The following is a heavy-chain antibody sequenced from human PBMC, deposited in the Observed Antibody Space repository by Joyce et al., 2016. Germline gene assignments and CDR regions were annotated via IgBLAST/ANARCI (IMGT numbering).Heavy chain of an antibody. CDR2: MNPGDSDT. V-gene: IGHV5-51*01. Sequence: EVQLVQSGPEMKKPGESLKISCKGFEYTFSRDWIAWVRQIPGKGLEWMGIMNPGDSDTRYSPSFQGQVTFSADKSINTAYLQWRSLRASDTAIYYCARDIDYRSGMDVWGQGTPVSVSS. D-gene: IGHD4-11*01. CDR3: ARDIDYRSGMDV. CDR1: EYTFSRDW. J-gene: IGHJ6*02.